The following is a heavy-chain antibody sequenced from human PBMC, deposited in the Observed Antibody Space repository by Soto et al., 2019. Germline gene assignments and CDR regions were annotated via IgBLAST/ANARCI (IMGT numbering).Heavy chain of an antibody. J-gene: IGHJ5*02. Sequence: GGSLRLSCTASGFTFSDYYMSWIRQAPGKGLEWISYISSASDYSTYADSVKGRFTISRDNAKNSLYLQLNNVRPDDTALYFCARHDYSNEHWFDTWGLGTAVTVSS. CDR2: ISSASDYS. CDR3: ARHDYSNEHWFDT. CDR1: GFTFSDYY. D-gene: IGHD4-4*01. V-gene: IGHV3-11*06.